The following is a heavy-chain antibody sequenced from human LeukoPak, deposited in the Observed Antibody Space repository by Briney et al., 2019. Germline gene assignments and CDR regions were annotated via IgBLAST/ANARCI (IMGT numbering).Heavy chain of an antibody. Sequence: GGSLRLSCAASGFTFSSYSMNWVRQAPGKGLEWVSSICSSSSYIYYADSVKGRFTISRDNAKNPLYLQMNSLRAEDTAVYYCARQPDCSSTSCRDYYYYGMDVWGQGTTVTVSS. CDR1: GFTFSSYS. V-gene: IGHV3-21*01. D-gene: IGHD2-2*01. CDR3: ARQPDCSSTSCRDYYYYGMDV. CDR2: ICSSSSYI. J-gene: IGHJ6*02.